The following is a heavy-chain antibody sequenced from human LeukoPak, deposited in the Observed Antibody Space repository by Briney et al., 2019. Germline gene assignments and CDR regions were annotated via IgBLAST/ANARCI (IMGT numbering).Heavy chain of an antibody. V-gene: IGHV1-8*03. Sequence: ASVKVSCKASGYTFTSYDINWARQTTGQGLEWMGWMNPNSGNTGYAQKFQGRVTITRNTSISTAYMELSSLRSEDTAVYYCARGLVVPAAILSYYYYMDVWGKGTTVTVSS. D-gene: IGHD2-2*01. CDR2: MNPNSGNT. J-gene: IGHJ6*03. CDR1: GYTFTSYD. CDR3: ARGLVVPAAILSYYYYMDV.